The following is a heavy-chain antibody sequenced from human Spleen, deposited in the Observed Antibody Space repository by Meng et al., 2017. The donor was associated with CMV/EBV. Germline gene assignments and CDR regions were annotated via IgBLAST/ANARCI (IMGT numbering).Heavy chain of an antibody. J-gene: IGHJ4*02. CDR3: ARDDNWGPDY. V-gene: IGHV4-61*01. Sequence: SETLSLTCTVSGGSVSTANNYWNWIRQPPGKGLEWIGYIYYTGSTNYNPSLKSRVTVSIDTSKNQFSLKLSSVTAADTAVYYCARDDNWGPDYWGQGTRVTVSS. CDR2: IYYTGST. D-gene: IGHD7-27*01. CDR1: GGSVSTANNY.